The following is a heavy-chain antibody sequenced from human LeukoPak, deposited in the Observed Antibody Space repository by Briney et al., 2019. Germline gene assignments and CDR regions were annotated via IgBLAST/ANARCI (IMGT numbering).Heavy chain of an antibody. D-gene: IGHD1-26*01. CDR1: GATFSSYG. J-gene: IGHJ4*02. V-gene: IGHV1-69*06. CDR3: ARGVPSDETYFDY. CDR2: IIPIFGTA. Sequence: GASVKVSFKASGATFSSYGISWVWHGPGQGLGWMGGIIPIFGTANYAQKFQGRFTITAETSTSTAYMELSSLRSEDTAVYYCARGVPSDETYFDYWGQGTLVTVSS.